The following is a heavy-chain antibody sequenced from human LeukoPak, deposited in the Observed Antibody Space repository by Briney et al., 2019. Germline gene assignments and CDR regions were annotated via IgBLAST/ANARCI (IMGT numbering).Heavy chain of an antibody. V-gene: IGHV4-38-2*01. CDR1: GYSISGGFY. CDR3: ASQWELHQHDY. J-gene: IGHJ4*02. Sequence: KPSETLSLTCAVSGYSISGGFYWGWIRQPPGKGLDWIGSIYHSGSTYYNLSLKSRVTLSVETPKNQFPLKLSSVTAADTAVYYCASQWELHQHDYWGQGTLVTVSS. CDR2: IYHSGST. D-gene: IGHD1-26*01.